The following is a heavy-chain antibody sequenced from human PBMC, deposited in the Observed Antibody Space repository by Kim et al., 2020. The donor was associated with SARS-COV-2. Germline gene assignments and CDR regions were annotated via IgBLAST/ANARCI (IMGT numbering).Heavy chain of an antibody. D-gene: IGHD3-22*01. Sequence: GGSLRLSCAASGFTFSSYWMSWVRQAPGKGLEWVANIYQDGSEKYDVDSVKCRFTISRDNAKTSLYLQMNSMSGERAAVYYCTRYYYDSSGYHSGYFDYWGQGTLVTVSS. V-gene: IGHV3-7*01. CDR2: IYQDGSEK. CDR3: TRYYYDSSGYHSGYFDY. J-gene: IGHJ4*02. CDR1: GFTFSSYW.